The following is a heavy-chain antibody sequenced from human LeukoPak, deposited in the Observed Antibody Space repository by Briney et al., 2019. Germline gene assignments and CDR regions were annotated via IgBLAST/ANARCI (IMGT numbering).Heavy chain of an antibody. CDR3: TRLGGHIAARSLREAFDS. CDR2: IYPSDSDT. J-gene: IGHJ4*02. D-gene: IGHD6-6*01. Sequence: GESLKISCKGSGYSFTGFWIGWARQMPGKGLEWMGIIYPSDSDTRYSPSFQGQVTISADKSISTAYLQWSSLKASDTAMYYCTRLGGHIAARSLREAFDSWGQGTLVTVSS. CDR1: GYSFTGFW. V-gene: IGHV5-51*01.